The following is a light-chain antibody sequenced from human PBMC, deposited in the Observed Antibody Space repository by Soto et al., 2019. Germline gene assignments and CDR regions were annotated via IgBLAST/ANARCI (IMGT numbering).Light chain of an antibody. J-gene: IGKJ4*01. CDR1: QSLVNSDGNTY. CDR3: MQGSHWPLT. V-gene: IGKV2-30*01. Sequence: DVVMTQSPLSLPVTLGQPASVSWKSSQSLVNSDGNTYLSWFQQRPGQSPRRLIYQVSNRDSGVPDRFSGSGSGTDFTLKISRVEAEDVGVYFCMQGSHWPLTFGGGTKVEIK. CDR2: QVS.